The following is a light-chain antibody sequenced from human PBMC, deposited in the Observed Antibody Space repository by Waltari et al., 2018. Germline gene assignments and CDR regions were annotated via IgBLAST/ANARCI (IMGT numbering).Light chain of an antibody. CDR3: QTWGTGVV. CDR1: RGHRSYA. Sequence: QLVLTQSPSASASLGASVKLTCTLSRGHRSYAIAWHQQQPEKGPRYLMKLNSDGSHSKGDGIPDRFSGSSSGAERYLTISSLQSEDEADYYCQTWGTGVVFGGGTKLTVL. V-gene: IGLV4-69*01. CDR2: LNSDGSH. J-gene: IGLJ2*01.